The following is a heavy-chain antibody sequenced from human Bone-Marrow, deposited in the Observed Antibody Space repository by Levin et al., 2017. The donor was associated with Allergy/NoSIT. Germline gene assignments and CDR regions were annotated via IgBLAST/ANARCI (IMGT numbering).Heavy chain of an antibody. CDR2: ISSSSSTI. D-gene: IGHD3-22*01. CDR3: ARDPATSGYYPDS. CDR1: GFTFSTFS. V-gene: IGHV3-48*02. Sequence: GESLKISCAASGFTFSTFSMNWVRQAPGKGLEWVSYISSSSSTIYSADSVKGRFTISRDNAKNSLYLQMNNLRDEDTAVYYCARDPATSGYYPDSWGQGTLVTVSS. J-gene: IGHJ4*02.